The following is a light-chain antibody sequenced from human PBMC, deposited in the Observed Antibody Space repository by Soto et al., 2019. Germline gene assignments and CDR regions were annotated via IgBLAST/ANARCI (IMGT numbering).Light chain of an antibody. V-gene: IGKV3-15*01. Sequence: EIVMTQSPATLSVSPGERTTLSCRASQSVSRILAWYHQKPGQAPRPLIYGASTRATGVPARFSGSGSGTEFTLTISSLQSEDSAIYYCQQYSSWPFTFGPGTKVDI. CDR2: GAS. J-gene: IGKJ3*01. CDR3: QQYSSWPFT. CDR1: QSVSRI.